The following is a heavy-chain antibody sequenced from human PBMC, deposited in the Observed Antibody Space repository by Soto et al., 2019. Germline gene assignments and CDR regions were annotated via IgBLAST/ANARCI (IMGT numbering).Heavy chain of an antibody. Sequence: GGSLRLSCAASGFTFRTYAMHWVRQAPGKGLEWVANINQDGSERYYVDSVKGRFTISRDNAKNSLYLQMNSLRAEDTAVYYCVKDNRGSYWGQGTLVTVSS. J-gene: IGHJ4*02. CDR1: GFTFRTYA. CDR2: INQDGSER. D-gene: IGHD3-10*01. V-gene: IGHV3-7*01. CDR3: VKDNRGSY.